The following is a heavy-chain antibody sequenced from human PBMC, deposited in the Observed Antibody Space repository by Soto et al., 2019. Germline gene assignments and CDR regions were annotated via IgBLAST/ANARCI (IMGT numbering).Heavy chain of an antibody. CDR3: ARHVGIFGDFDWFDY. Sequence: RGESLKISCKGSGYSFTSYWIGWVRQMPGKGLEWMGIIYPGDSDTRYSPSFQGQVTISADKSISTAYLQWSSLKASDTAMYYCARHVGIFGDFDWFDYWGQGTLVTVSS. J-gene: IGHJ4*02. CDR1: GYSFTSYW. D-gene: IGHD3-9*01. V-gene: IGHV5-51*01. CDR2: IYPGDSDT.